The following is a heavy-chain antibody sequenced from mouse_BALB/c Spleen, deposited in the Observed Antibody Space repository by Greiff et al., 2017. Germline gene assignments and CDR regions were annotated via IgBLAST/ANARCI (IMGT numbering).Heavy chain of an antibody. J-gene: IGHJ2*01. Sequence: EVKLVESGGGLVQPGGSLRLSCATSGFTFTDYYMSWVRQPPGKALEWLGFIRNKANGYTTEYSASVKGRFTISRDNSQSILYLQMNTLRAEDSATYYCARDMGPDYWGQGTTLTVSS. CDR2: IRNKANGYTT. V-gene: IGHV7-3*02. CDR1: GFTFTDYY. CDR3: ARDMGPDY.